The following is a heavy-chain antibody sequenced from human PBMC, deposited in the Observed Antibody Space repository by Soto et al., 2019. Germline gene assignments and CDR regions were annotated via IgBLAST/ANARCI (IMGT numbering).Heavy chain of an antibody. CDR2: INHRGNT. Sequence: SETLSLTCAVNGGSFSGPYWTWIRQTPGKGLEWIGEINHRGNTNYNPSLKSRLTISVDTSKNQFSLKLNSMTAADTAVYYCARAWRGVVPPGTWGQGILVTVSS. D-gene: IGHD2-21*01. CDR1: GGSFSGPY. J-gene: IGHJ5*02. V-gene: IGHV4-34*01. CDR3: ARAWRGVVPPGT.